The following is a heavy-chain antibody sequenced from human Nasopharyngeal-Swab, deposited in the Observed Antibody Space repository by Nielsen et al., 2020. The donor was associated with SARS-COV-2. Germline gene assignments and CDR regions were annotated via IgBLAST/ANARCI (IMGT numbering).Heavy chain of an antibody. Sequence: GESLKISCAASGFTFSNYWMNWVRQAPGKGLEWVANIKQDGSEKYYMDSVKGRFSISRDSAKNSLYLQMNSLRAEDTALYYCVRKWRGSGTYYGMDVWGQGTTVTVSS. D-gene: IGHD3-10*01. CDR1: GFTFSNYW. V-gene: IGHV3-7*01. J-gene: IGHJ6*02. CDR3: VRKWRGSGTYYGMDV. CDR2: IKQDGSEK.